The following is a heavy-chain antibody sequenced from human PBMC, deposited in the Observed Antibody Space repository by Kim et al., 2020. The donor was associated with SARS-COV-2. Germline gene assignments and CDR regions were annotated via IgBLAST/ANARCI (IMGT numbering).Heavy chain of an antibody. D-gene: IGHD3-22*01. J-gene: IGHJ4*02. Sequence: DTVKGRFTIARENAKKSLYLQMSSLRADDTAVYYCAREYDSSGYYYYFDYWGQGTLVTVSS. V-gene: IGHV3-11*04. CDR3: AREYDSSGYYYYFDY.